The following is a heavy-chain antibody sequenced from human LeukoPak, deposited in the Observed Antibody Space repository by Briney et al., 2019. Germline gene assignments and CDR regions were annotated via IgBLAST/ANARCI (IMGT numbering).Heavy chain of an antibody. Sequence: SGGSLRLSCAASGFTFSSYAMSWVRQAPGKGLEWVSGINGSGDNTYYADSVKGRFTISRDNSKNTLYVQVNSLGTEDTAAYYCAKNGPYSSMLFDIWGQGTMVTVSS. CDR1: GFTFSSYA. CDR2: INGSGDNT. V-gene: IGHV3-23*01. D-gene: IGHD6-13*01. CDR3: AKNGPYSSMLFDI. J-gene: IGHJ3*02.